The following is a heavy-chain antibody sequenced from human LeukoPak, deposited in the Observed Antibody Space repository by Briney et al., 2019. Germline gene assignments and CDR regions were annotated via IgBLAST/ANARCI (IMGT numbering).Heavy chain of an antibody. J-gene: IGHJ4*02. CDR3: ARFGYYDSSGYSFGY. V-gene: IGHV4-30-2*01. CDR1: GGSISSGGYS. Sequence: SQTLSLTCAVSGGSISSGGYSWSWIRQPPGKGLEWIGYIYHSGSTYYNPSLKSRVTISVDRSKNQFSLKLSSVTAADTAVYYCARFGYYDSSGYSFGYWGQGTLVTVSS. CDR2: IYHSGST. D-gene: IGHD3-22*01.